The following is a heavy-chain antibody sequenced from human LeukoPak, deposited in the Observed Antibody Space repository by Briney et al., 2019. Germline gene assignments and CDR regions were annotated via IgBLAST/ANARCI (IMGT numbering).Heavy chain of an antibody. J-gene: IGHJ6*02. Sequence: AGTVSCKASAGTFSFYAISWVRQAPGQGLEWMGRIIHILGIANYAQKVQGRVTITADKSTSTDYMELSSLRSEDTAVYYCARDPMQTVTTYYYGMDVWGQGTTVTVSS. V-gene: IGHV1-69*04. CDR3: ARDPMQTVTTYYYGMDV. CDR2: IIHILGIA. CDR1: AGTFSFYA. D-gene: IGHD4-17*01.